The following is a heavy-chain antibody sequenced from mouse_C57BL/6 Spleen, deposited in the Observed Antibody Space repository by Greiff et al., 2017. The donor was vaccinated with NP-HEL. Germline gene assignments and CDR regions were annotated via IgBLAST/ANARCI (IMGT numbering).Heavy chain of an antibody. CDR1: GYTFTDYY. D-gene: IGHD1-1*01. CDR2: INPYNGGT. Sequence: VQLQQSGPVLVKPGASVKMSCKASGYTFTDYYMNWVKQSHGKSLEWIGVINPYNGGTSYNQKFKGKATLTVDKSSSTAYMELNSLTSEDSAVYYCARAHYYGSSYYAMDYWGQGTSVTVSS. CDR3: ARAHYYGSSYYAMDY. J-gene: IGHJ4*01. V-gene: IGHV1-19*01.